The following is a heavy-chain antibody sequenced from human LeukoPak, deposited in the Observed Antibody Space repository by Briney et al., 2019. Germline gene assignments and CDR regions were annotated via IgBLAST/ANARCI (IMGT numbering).Heavy chain of an antibody. CDR1: GFIFSSYW. CDR2: ISSSSSYI. Sequence: GGSLRLSCAASGFIFSSYWIYWVRQAPGKGLVWVSSISSSSSYIYYADSVKGRFTISRDNAKNSLYLQMNSLRAEDTAVYYCAREDYYGMDVWGQGTTVSVSS. V-gene: IGHV3-21*04. J-gene: IGHJ6*02. CDR3: AREDYYGMDV.